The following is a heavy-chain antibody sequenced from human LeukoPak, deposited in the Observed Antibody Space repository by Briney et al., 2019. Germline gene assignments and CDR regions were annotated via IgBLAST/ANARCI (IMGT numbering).Heavy chain of an antibody. CDR2: ISGSGGST. J-gene: IGHJ5*02. Sequence: GGPLRLSCAASGFTFSSYAMSWVRQAPGKGLEWVSAISGSGGSTYCADSVKGRFTISRDNSKNTLYLQMNSLRAEDTAVYYCAKDFSSGYYYVGNWFDPWGQGTLVTVSS. V-gene: IGHV3-23*01. CDR3: AKDFSSGYYYVGNWFDP. CDR1: GFTFSSYA. D-gene: IGHD3-22*01.